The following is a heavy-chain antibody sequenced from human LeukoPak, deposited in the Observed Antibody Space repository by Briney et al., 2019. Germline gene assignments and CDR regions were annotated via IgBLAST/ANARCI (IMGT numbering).Heavy chain of an antibody. CDR3: ARGPTTVTRAFDY. D-gene: IGHD4-17*01. V-gene: IGHV4-4*07. CDR2: IYTSGST. J-gene: IGHJ4*02. CDR1: GGSFSIYY. Sequence: SETLPLTCTVSGGSFSIYYWSWIRQPAGKGLEWIGRIYTSGSTNYNPSLKSRVTMSVDTSKNQFSLNLISMTAADTAVYYCARGPTTVTRAFDYWGQGTLVTVSS.